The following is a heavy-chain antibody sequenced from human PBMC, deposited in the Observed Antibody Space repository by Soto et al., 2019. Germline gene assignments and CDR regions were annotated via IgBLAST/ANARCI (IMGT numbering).Heavy chain of an antibody. CDR1: ESMFRNYW. J-gene: IGHJ4*02. Sequence: ESGGGLVQPGGSLRLSCAATESMFRNYWMSWVRQAPGKGLEWVARINPDGSEKSHVDSVKGRFTISRDNAKNSLYLQMNSLRAEDTAVYYCAREAFWGQGTLVTVSS. CDR2: INPDGSEK. CDR3: AREAF. V-gene: IGHV3-7*05.